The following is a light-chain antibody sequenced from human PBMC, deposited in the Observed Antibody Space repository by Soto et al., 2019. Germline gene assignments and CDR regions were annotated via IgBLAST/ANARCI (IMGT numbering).Light chain of an antibody. V-gene: IGKV3-20*01. Sequence: EIVLTQSPGTLSVSPGERATLSCRASQSVSSSYLAWYQQKPGQAPRLLIYGTSTRATGIPDRFSGSGSGTDFTLTISRVEPEDFAVYYCQQYGSSQWTFGPGTKVEVK. CDR3: QQYGSSQWT. J-gene: IGKJ1*01. CDR2: GTS. CDR1: QSVSSSY.